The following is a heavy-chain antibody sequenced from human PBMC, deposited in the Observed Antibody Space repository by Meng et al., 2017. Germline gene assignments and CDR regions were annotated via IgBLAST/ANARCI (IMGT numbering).Heavy chain of an antibody. D-gene: IGHD6-6*01. V-gene: IGHV4-34*01. CDR1: GRSFSGYH. J-gene: IGHJ4*02. Sequence: GPRPQSGAGLVTPSAALSPTRAVYGRSFSGYHWSWIRQPPGKGLEWIGEINHSGSTNYNPSLKSRVTISVDTSKNQFSLKLSSVTAADTAVYYCARRGIAARPFYYWGQGTLVTRLL. CDR2: INHSGST. CDR3: ARRGIAARPFYY.